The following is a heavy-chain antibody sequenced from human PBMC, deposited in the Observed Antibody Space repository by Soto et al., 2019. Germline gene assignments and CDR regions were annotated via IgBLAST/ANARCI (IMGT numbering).Heavy chain of an antibody. D-gene: IGHD6-19*01. Sequence: EVQLVESGGGLVQPGGSLRLSCAASGFTFSSYVMSWVRQAPGKGLEWVANINQDGSEKYYVDSVKGRFTISRDNAKNSVYLQMNSLRAEDTAVYYCARDSVAATGWGQGTMVTVSS. CDR3: ARDSVAATG. CDR1: GFTFSSYV. J-gene: IGHJ3*01. V-gene: IGHV3-7*03. CDR2: INQDGSEK.